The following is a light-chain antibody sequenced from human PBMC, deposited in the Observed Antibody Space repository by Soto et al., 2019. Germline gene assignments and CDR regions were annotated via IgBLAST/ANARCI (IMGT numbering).Light chain of an antibody. Sequence: DIQLTQSPSFLSASVGDRVTITCRASQGVGNYLAWYQQRPGKAPNLLIYDASTLHSGVPSRFSGSGSGTEFTLKISSLQPEDFATYYCQQLASYVPLTFGGGTKVQIK. CDR3: QQLASYVPLT. V-gene: IGKV1-9*01. CDR1: QGVGNY. CDR2: DAS. J-gene: IGKJ4*01.